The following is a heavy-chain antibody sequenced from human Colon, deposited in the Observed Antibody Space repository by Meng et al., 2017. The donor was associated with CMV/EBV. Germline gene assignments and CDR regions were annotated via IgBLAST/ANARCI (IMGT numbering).Heavy chain of an antibody. CDR3: AKDRIPGRARLDWFDP. CDR2: ISGSGLST. J-gene: IGHJ5*02. D-gene: IGHD2-2*01. CDR1: GFTFSSYG. V-gene: IGHV3-23*01. Sequence: GESLKISCAASGFTFSSYGMHWVRQAPGKGLEWVSGISGSGLSTYYAASVKGRFTISRDNSKNTMYLQMKSLRAEDTALYYCAKDRIPGRARLDWFDPWGQGTLVTVSS.